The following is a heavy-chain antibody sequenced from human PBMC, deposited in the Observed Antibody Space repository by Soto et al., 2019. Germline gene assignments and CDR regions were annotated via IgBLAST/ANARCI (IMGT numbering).Heavy chain of an antibody. CDR3: ARVSMTKVVGWFAP. V-gene: IGHV4-30-2*01. CDR2: IYHSGST. Sequence: KASENQSLTCADSGGSISSGGYSWSWIRQPPGKGLEWIGYIYHSGSTYYNPSLKSRVTISVVRSKNQFSLKLSSVTAADTAVYYCARVSMTKVVGWFAPWGQGTLVTVFS. J-gene: IGHJ5*02. D-gene: IGHD4-17*01. CDR1: GGSISSGGYS.